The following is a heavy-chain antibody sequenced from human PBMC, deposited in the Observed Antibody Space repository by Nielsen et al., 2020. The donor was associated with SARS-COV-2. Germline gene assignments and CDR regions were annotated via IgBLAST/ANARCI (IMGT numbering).Heavy chain of an antibody. CDR3: ARNIVVVPAAMLYYYYGMDV. J-gene: IGHJ6*02. CDR2: INPSGGST. Sequence: ASVKVSCKASGYTFTTYYMHWVRQAPGQGLEWMGTINPSGGSTSYPQKFRGRVTMTRDTSTSTVYMELSSLRSEDTAVYYCARNIVVVPAAMLYYYYGMDVWGQGTTVTVSS. D-gene: IGHD2-2*01. V-gene: IGHV1-46*01. CDR1: GYTFTTYY.